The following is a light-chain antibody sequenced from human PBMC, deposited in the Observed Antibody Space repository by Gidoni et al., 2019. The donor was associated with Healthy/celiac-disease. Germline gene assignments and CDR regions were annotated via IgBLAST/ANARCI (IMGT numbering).Light chain of an antibody. CDR3: QQYYTTPWT. CDR2: WAS. J-gene: IGKJ1*01. V-gene: IGKV4-1*01. CDR1: QSVLYSSNIKNF. Sequence: DIVMTQSPDPLAVSLGERATINCKSSQSVLYSSNIKNFLAWYQQKPGQPPKLLIYWASTRESGVPDRFSGSGSGTDFTLTISSLQAEDVAVYYCQQYYTTPWTFGQGTKVEIK.